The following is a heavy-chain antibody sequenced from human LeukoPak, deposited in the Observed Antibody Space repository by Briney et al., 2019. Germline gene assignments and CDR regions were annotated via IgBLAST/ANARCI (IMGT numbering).Heavy chain of an antibody. CDR1: GYTFTSYD. J-gene: IGHJ5*02. CDR3: ARVPAMVRGVIKRQNWFDP. CDR2: MNPNSGNT. D-gene: IGHD3-10*01. V-gene: IGHV1-8*01. Sequence: ASVKVSCKASGYTFTSYDINWVRQATGQGLEWMGWMNPNSGNTGYAQKFQGRVTMTRNTSISTAYMEVSSLRSEDTAVYYCARVPAMVRGVIKRQNWFDPWGQGTLVTVSS.